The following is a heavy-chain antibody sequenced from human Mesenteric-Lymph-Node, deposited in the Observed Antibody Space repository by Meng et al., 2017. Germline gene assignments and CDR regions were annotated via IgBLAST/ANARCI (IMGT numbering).Heavy chain of an antibody. CDR3: AREARVYSGYGNAFDI. Sequence: SVKVSCKASGGTFSSYAISWVRQAPGQGLEWMGGIIPIFGTANYAQKFQGRVTMTEDTSTDTAYMELSSLRSEDTAVYYCAREARVYSGYGNAFDIWGQGTMVTVSS. D-gene: IGHD5-12*01. V-gene: IGHV1-69*06. CDR2: IIPIFGTA. CDR1: GGTFSSYA. J-gene: IGHJ3*02.